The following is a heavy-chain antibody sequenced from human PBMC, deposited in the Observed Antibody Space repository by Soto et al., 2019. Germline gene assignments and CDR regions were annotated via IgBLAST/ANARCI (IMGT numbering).Heavy chain of an antibody. CDR1: GFTFSSYA. D-gene: IGHD6-6*01. CDR2: ISGSGGST. CDR3: AIAARPYYYYGMDV. J-gene: IGHJ6*02. Sequence: PGGSLRLSCAASGFTFSSYAMSWVRQAPGKGLEWVSAISGSGGSTYYADSVKGRFTISRDNSKNTLYLQMNSLRAEDTAVYYCAIAARPYYYYGMDVWGQGTTVTVSS. V-gene: IGHV3-23*01.